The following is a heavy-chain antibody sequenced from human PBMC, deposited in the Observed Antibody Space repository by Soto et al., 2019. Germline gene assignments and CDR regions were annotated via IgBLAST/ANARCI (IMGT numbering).Heavy chain of an antibody. CDR3: ASSRYGDYGPGTFDY. J-gene: IGHJ4*02. CDR1: GDSVSSNSAA. V-gene: IGHV6-1*01. D-gene: IGHD4-17*01. Sequence: SQTLSLTCAISGDSVSSNSAAWNWTRQSPSRGLEWLGRTYYRSKWYNDYAVPVKSRITINPDTSKNQFSLQLNSVTPEDTAVYYCASSRYGDYGPGTFDYWGQGTLVNVSS. CDR2: TYYRSKWYN.